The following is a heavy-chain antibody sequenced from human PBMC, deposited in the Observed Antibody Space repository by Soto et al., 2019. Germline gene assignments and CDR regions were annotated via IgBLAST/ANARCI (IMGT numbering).Heavy chain of an antibody. CDR1: GGSISSGGYY. V-gene: IGHV4-31*03. Sequence: NPSEALSLTCTVSGGSISSGGYYWSWIRQHPGKGLEWIGYIYYSGSTYYNPSLKSRVTISVDTSKNQFSLKLSSVTAADTAVYYCARDRVVSSSLSYGMDVWGQGTTVTVSS. CDR3: ARDRVVSSSLSYGMDV. J-gene: IGHJ6*02. CDR2: IYYSGST. D-gene: IGHD6-13*01.